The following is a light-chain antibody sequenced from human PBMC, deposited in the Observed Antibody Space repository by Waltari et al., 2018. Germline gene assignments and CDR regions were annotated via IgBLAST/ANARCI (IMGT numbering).Light chain of an antibody. CDR1: QSSSSW. CDR2: KAS. J-gene: IGKJ1*01. V-gene: IGKV1-5*03. Sequence: DIQMTQSPSTLSASVGDRVTITCRASQSSSSWLAWYQQKPGKAPKLLIYKASSLESGGPSRFSGSGSGTEFTLTISSLQPDDFATYYCQQYNSYAWTFGQGTKVEIK. CDR3: QQYNSYAWT.